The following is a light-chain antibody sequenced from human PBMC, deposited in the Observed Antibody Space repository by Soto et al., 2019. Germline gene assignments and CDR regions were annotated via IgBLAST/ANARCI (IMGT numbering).Light chain of an antibody. CDR1: SSNIGSNT. V-gene: IGLV1-44*01. CDR2: SNN. Sequence: QLVLTQPPSASGTPGQRVTLSCSGGSSNIGSNTVNWYQQLPGTAPNLLIYSNNQRPSGVPDRFSGSKSGTSASLAISGLQSEDEADYYCAAWDDSLNAVVFGGGTKLTVL. CDR3: AAWDDSLNAVV. J-gene: IGLJ2*01.